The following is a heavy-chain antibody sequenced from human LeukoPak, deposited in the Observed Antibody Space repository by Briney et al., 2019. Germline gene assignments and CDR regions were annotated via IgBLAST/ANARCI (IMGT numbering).Heavy chain of an antibody. Sequence: GGSLRLSCAPSGFTYTSYWMGWVRQAPGKGLEWVSVISGSGGSTYYVDSVQGRFTISRDNSKNTLFLQMDSLRAEDTAVYYCAKGGFGRPFDYWGQGTLVTVSS. CDR1: GFTYTSYW. CDR2: ISGSGGST. CDR3: AKGGFGRPFDY. D-gene: IGHD3-10*01. V-gene: IGHV3-23*01. J-gene: IGHJ4*02.